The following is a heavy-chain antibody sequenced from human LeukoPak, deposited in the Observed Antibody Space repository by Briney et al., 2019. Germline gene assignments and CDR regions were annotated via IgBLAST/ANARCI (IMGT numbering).Heavy chain of an antibody. D-gene: IGHD6-6*01. Sequence: GGSLRLSCAASGFTFSSYAMSWVRQAPGKGLEWVSAISGSGGSAYYADSVKGRFTISRDNSKNTLYLQMNSLRAEDTAVYYCAKGSGYSSSWEPYYYYYYMDVWGKGTTVTVSS. V-gene: IGHV3-23*01. CDR2: ISGSGGSA. CDR3: AKGSGYSSSWEPYYYYYYMDV. J-gene: IGHJ6*03. CDR1: GFTFSSYA.